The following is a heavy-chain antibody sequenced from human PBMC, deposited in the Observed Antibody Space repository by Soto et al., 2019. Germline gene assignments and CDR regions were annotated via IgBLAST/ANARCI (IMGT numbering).Heavy chain of an antibody. J-gene: IGHJ3*02. CDR3: AKADYYGSGTIDGDAFDI. D-gene: IGHD3-10*01. Sequence: PGVSLRLXCAASGFTFSSYGMHWVRQAPGKGLEWVAVTSYDGSNKYYADSVKGRFTISRDNSKNTLYLQMNSLRAEDTAVYYCAKADYYGSGTIDGDAFDIWGQGTMVTVSS. CDR2: TSYDGSNK. CDR1: GFTFSSYG. V-gene: IGHV3-30*18.